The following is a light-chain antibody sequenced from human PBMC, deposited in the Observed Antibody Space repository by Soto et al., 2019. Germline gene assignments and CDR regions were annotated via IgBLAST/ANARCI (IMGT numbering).Light chain of an antibody. CDR3: QQYGTSEII. CDR2: DTS. V-gene: IGKV3D-15*01. J-gene: IGKJ5*01. Sequence: VVMRQAPATLSVSPVEVATLSCRASQGIGDTLACYQHKPAQAPGLLMYDTSSRASGIPDRFSGTGSGTDFTLTISRLQHEEFAVFYCQQYGTSEIIFGQGTRLEIK. CDR1: QGIGDT.